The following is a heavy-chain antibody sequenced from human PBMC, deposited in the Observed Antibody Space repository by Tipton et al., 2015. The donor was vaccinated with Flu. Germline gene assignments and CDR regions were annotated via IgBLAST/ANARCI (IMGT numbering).Heavy chain of an antibody. Sequence: SLRLSCQASGFTFSSYGMHWVRQVTGKGLQWVSGIGTAGDTYYADSVKGRFTITRENAKNLLYLQMKSLRAGDTAVYYCARGSLPDSNWHNGMDVWGQGTSVTVFS. V-gene: IGHV3-13*01. D-gene: IGHD1/OR15-1a*01. CDR2: IGTAGDT. CDR1: GFTFSSYG. J-gene: IGHJ6*02. CDR3: ARGSLPDSNWHNGMDV.